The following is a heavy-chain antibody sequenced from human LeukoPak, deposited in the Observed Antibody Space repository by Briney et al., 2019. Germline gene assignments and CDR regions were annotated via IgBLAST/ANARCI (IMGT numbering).Heavy chain of an antibody. D-gene: IGHD5/OR15-5a*01. CDR3: ARSLNKISVSRD. J-gene: IGHJ3*01. Sequence: GGSLRLSCAASGFSLSSYWMHWVRQAPGKGLEWVSSISSSSSYIYYADSVKGRFTISRDNAKNSLYLQMNSLRAEDTAVYYCARSLNKISVSRDWGQGTMVTVSS. CDR1: GFSLSSYW. V-gene: IGHV3-21*01. CDR2: ISSSSSYI.